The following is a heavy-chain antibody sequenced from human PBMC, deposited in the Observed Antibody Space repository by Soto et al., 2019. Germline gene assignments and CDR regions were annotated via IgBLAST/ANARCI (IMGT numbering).Heavy chain of an antibody. Sequence: GGSLRLSCIASGFNFSNYGMHWVRQAPGQVLEWVTVISSAGNNKYYADSLKGRFTISRDNSKNTLFLQMNRLTPDDTAVYFVEKAPTFGVAAAGRGPYLYYYGMDVWGQGNTGPV. CDR2: ISSAGNNK. V-gene: IGHV3-30*03. CDR1: GFNFSNYG. D-gene: IGHD6-13*01. J-gene: IGHJ6*02. CDR3: EKAPTFGVAAAGRGPYLYYYGMDV.